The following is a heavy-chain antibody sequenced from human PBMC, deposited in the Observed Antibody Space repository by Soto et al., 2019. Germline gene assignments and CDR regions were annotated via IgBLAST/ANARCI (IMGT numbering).Heavy chain of an antibody. D-gene: IGHD2-2*01. J-gene: IGHJ5*02. Sequence: LSLTCSVSGGSISSGDYYWSWIRQPPGKGLEWIGYMFYTGTTYYNPSLKSRITISMDTSKNQFSLRLTSVTAADTAEYHCARVVRFCSSPSCRGRNWFDPWGQGTRVTVSS. V-gene: IGHV4-30-4*01. CDR2: MFYTGTT. CDR3: ARVVRFCSSPSCRGRNWFDP. CDR1: GGSISSGDYY.